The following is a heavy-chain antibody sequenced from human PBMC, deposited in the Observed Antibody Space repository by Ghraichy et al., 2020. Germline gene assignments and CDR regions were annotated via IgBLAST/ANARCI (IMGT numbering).Heavy chain of an antibody. CDR1: GFTFSSYA. Sequence: GGSLRLSCAASGFTFSSYAMHWVRQAPGKGLEWVAVISYDGSNKYYADSVKGRFTISRDNSKNTLYLQMNSLRAEDTAVYYCARDSEMATMAWTDYWGQGTLVTVSS. J-gene: IGHJ4*02. V-gene: IGHV3-30*04. CDR2: ISYDGSNK. D-gene: IGHD5-24*01. CDR3: ARDSEMATMAWTDY.